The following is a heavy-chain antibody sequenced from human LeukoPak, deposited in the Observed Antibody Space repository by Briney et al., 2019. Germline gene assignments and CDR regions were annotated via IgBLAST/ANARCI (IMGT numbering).Heavy chain of an antibody. J-gene: IGHJ4*02. CDR2: ISSSSSHI. CDR1: GFTFSSYG. D-gene: IGHD4-17*01. Sequence: GGSLRLSCSASGFTFSSYGMTWVRQAPGKGLEWVPSISSSSSHIHYADSVKGRFTISRDNAKNSLYLQMNSLRAEDTALYYCAKDEHGNYGTIDYWGQGTLVTVSS. CDR3: AKDEHGNYGTIDY. V-gene: IGHV3-21*04.